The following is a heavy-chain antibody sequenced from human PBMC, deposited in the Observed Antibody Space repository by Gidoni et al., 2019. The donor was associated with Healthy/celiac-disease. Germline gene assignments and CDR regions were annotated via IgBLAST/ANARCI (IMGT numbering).Heavy chain of an antibody. CDR3: ATPPTDILTGYYPRYYYYGMDV. J-gene: IGHJ6*02. CDR1: GFTFSSYA. D-gene: IGHD3-9*01. Sequence: EVQLLESGGGLVQPGGSLRLSCAASGFTFSSYAMSWVRQAPGKGLEWVSAISGSGGSTYYADSVKGRFTISRDNSKNTLYLQMNSLRAEDTAVYYCATPPTDILTGYYPRYYYYGMDVWGQGTTVTVSS. CDR2: ISGSGGST. V-gene: IGHV3-23*01.